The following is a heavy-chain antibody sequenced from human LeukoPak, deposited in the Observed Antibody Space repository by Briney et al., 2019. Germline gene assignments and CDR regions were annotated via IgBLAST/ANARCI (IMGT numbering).Heavy chain of an antibody. D-gene: IGHD3-9*01. CDR2: INAGNGNT. J-gene: IGHJ4*02. Sequence: GASVKVSCKASGYTFTSYATHWVRQAPGQRLEWMGWINAGNGNTKYSQEFQGRVTITRDTSASTAYMELSSLRSEDMAVYYCARGGKYFDWLSPFDYWGQGTLVTVSS. CDR1: GYTFTSYA. CDR3: ARGGKYFDWLSPFDY. V-gene: IGHV1-3*03.